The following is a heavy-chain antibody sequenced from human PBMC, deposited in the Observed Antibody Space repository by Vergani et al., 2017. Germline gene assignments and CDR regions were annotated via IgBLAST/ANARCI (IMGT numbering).Heavy chain of an antibody. D-gene: IGHD1-26*01. CDR2: ISYDGRNK. J-gene: IGHJ3*02. CDR3: ARDLQGDTDAFDI. Sequence: QVQLVESGGGVVQSGRSLRLSCAASRFTFSYYAMHWVRQAPGKGLEWVAVISYDGRNKYYADSVKGRFTISRDNSKNTLYLQMNSLRAEDTAVYYCARDLQGDTDAFDIWGQGTMVTVSS. CDR1: RFTFSYYA. V-gene: IGHV3-30*04.